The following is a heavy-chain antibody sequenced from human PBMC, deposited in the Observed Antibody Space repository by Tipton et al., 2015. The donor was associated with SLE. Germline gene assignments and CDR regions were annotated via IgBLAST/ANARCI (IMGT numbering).Heavy chain of an antibody. V-gene: IGHV1-3*03. D-gene: IGHD1-26*01. CDR1: GYTFIKYA. Sequence: QSGAEVKKPGASVKVSCKASGYTFIKYAIHWVRQAPGQSLEWMGWINTANGKAQYSKDFQDRFSITRDTSANTAYMELNSLRSEDMAVYYCAGEGSSPWPDTFDVWDQGTRVTVSS. J-gene: IGHJ3*01. CDR3: AGEGSSPWPDTFDV. CDR2: INTANGKA.